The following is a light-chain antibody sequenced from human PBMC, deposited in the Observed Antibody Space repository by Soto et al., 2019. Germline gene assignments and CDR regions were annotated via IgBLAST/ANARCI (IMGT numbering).Light chain of an antibody. J-gene: IGKJ4*02. V-gene: IGKV1-12*01. CDR2: AAS. Sequence: DFEMTQTPSSVSASVGDRVTITCRASQSSNSWLAWYQQKPGKAPKLLIYAASTLEDGVPSRFSGSGSGTHFTLTINSLQPEVFAAFYCQPGNTFLRFVGGTKVEIK. CDR3: QPGNTFLR. CDR1: QSSNSW.